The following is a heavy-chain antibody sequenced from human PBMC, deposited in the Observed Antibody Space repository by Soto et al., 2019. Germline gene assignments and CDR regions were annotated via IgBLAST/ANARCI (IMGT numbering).Heavy chain of an antibody. Sequence: QVQLVASGGGVVQPGRSLRLSCAASGFTFSSYGMHWVRHAPGKGLEWVAVIWYDGSNKYDADSVKGRFTISRDNSKNTVYLEMHSLRAEDTAVYYCARVGRYCSGGSCYPSGYFAYWGPGALVTVSS. D-gene: IGHD2-15*01. V-gene: IGHV3-33*01. CDR2: IWYDGSNK. J-gene: IGHJ4*01. CDR3: ARVGRYCSGGSCYPSGYFAY. CDR1: GFTFSSYG.